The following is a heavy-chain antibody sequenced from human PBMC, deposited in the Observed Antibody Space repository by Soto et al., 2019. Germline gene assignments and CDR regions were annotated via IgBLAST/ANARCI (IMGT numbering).Heavy chain of an antibody. Sequence: QVQLQESGPGLVKPSGTLSLTCAVSGASISSTNWWSWVRQAPGEGREWIGEIYHRGATNYNPSLKSRVIISMDTSKNQLSLRLDSVTAADTAVYFCARHIAVPTTRGFDYWGQGTLVTVSS. D-gene: IGHD2-15*01. J-gene: IGHJ4*02. CDR1: GASISSTNW. CDR3: ARHIAVPTTRGFDY. V-gene: IGHV4-4*02. CDR2: IYHRGAT.